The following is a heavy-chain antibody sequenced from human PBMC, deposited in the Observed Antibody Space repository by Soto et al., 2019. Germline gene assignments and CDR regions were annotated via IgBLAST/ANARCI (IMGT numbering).Heavy chain of an antibody. V-gene: IGHV3-30-3*01. Sequence: QVQLVESGGGVVQPGRSLRLSCAASGFTFTNYGLHWVRQAPGKGLEWVAIMSYDGTNKYYADSVQGRFTLSRDTSKNTLYLQMNSLRTEDTAVYYCVRSRIQLWSFPSPFDYWGQGTLVTVSS. D-gene: IGHD5-18*01. CDR1: GFTFTNYG. CDR3: VRSRIQLWSFPSPFDY. J-gene: IGHJ4*02. CDR2: MSYDGTNK.